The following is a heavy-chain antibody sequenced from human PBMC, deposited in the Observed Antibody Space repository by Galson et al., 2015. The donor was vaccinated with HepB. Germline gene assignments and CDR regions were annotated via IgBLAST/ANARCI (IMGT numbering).Heavy chain of an antibody. J-gene: IGHJ4*02. CDR2: ISYDGSNK. CDR1: GFTFSSYG. Sequence: SLRLSCAASGFTFSSYGMHWVRQAPGKGLEWVAVISYDGSNKYYADSVKGRFTISRDNSKNTLYLQMNSLRAEDTAVYYCAKLGYGSGSYYGDYWGQGTLVTVSS. D-gene: IGHD3-10*01. V-gene: IGHV3-30*18. CDR3: AKLGYGSGSYYGDY.